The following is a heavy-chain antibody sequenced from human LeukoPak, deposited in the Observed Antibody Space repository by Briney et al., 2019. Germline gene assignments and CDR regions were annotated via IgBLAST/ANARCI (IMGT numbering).Heavy chain of an antibody. CDR3: ARRRYYDSTGYLD. V-gene: IGHV4-39*01. Sequence: PSETLSLTCTISGDSISSSSYYWDWIRQPPGKGLEWIGDIYYRGSTYYSPSLKSRVSISIDTSNNQFSLTLNSVTAADTALYFCARRRYYDSTGYLDWGQGTLVTVSS. D-gene: IGHD3-22*01. CDR2: IYYRGST. CDR1: GDSISSSSYY. J-gene: IGHJ1*01.